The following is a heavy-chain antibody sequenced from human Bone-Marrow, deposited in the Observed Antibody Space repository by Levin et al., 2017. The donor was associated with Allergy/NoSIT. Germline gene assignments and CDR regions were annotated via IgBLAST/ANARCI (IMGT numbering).Heavy chain of an antibody. CDR3: ASQPYCSSTSCYEYYFDY. D-gene: IGHD2-2*01. V-gene: IGHV1-69*06. CDR2: IIPIFGTA. J-gene: IGHJ4*02. Sequence: ASVKVSCKASGGTFSSYAISWVRQAPGQGLEWMGGIIPIFGTANYAQKFQGRVTITADKSTSTAYMELSSLRSEDTAVYYCASQPYCSSTSCYEYYFDYWGQGTLVTVSS. CDR1: GGTFSSYA.